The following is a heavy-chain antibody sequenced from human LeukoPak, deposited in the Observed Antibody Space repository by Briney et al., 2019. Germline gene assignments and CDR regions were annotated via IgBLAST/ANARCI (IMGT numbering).Heavy chain of an antibody. CDR3: ASCSGGSCYVMVY. Sequence: TLSLTCTVSGGSISSGDYYWSWIRQPPGKGLGWIRYIYYSGITYYNPSLKSRVTISVDTSKNQFSLKLSTVTAADTAVYYCASCSGGSCYVMVYWGQGTLVTVSS. CDR1: GGSISSGDYY. V-gene: IGHV4-30-4*08. CDR2: IYYSGIT. D-gene: IGHD2-15*01. J-gene: IGHJ4*02.